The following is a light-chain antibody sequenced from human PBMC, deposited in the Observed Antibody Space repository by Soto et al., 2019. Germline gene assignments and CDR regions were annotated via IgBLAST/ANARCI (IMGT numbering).Light chain of an antibody. CDR2: DVI. Sequence: QSVLTQPPSASGSPGQSVTISCTGSSSDVGGYNYVSWYQQHPGKAPKLMIYDVIKRPSGVPDRFSGSKSGNTASLTVSGLQSEDEADYYCSSYTGSNTVGVFGTGTKVTVL. V-gene: IGLV2-8*01. CDR3: SSYTGSNTVGV. J-gene: IGLJ1*01. CDR1: SSDVGGYNY.